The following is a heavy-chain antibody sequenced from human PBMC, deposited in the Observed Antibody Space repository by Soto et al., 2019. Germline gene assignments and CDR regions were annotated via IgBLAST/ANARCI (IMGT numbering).Heavy chain of an antibody. D-gene: IGHD1-20*01. J-gene: IGHJ6*02. Sequence: ASVKVSCKASGYTFSDFDINWLRQAAGQGPEWMGWMNAKSGDTFSAQRLQGKFNMTWDTSLSTAYMEVGSLTSDDAAIYYCARGNPFNSAGFDVWGPGTKVTVSS. CDR1: GYTFSDFD. CDR2: MNAKSGDT. CDR3: ARGNPFNSAGFDV. V-gene: IGHV1-8*01.